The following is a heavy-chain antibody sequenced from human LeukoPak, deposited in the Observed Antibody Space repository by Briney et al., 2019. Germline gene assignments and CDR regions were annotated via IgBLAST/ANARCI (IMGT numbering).Heavy chain of an antibody. J-gene: IGHJ4*02. CDR3: AGGYSYGKIGN. Sequence: GGSLRLSCAASGFTFSSYAMSWVRQAPGKGLEWVSAISGSGGSTYYADSVKGRFTISRDNSKNTLFLQMNSLRAEDTAVYYCAGGYSYGKIGNWGQGTLVTVSS. V-gene: IGHV3-23*01. CDR2: ISGSGGST. D-gene: IGHD5-18*01. CDR1: GFTFSSYA.